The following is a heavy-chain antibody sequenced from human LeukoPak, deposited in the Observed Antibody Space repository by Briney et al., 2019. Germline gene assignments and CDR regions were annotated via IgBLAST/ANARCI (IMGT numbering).Heavy chain of an antibody. V-gene: IGHV3-48*03. J-gene: IGHJ4*02. CDR1: GFTFSSYE. Sequence: GGSLRLSCAVSGFTFSSYERNWVRQAPGKGLEWVSYISTSGSTIHHADSVQGRFTISRDNAKNSLYLQMNSLRVEDTAVYYCARRGNYADYWGQGTLVTVSS. D-gene: IGHD1-7*01. CDR3: ARRGNYADY. CDR2: ISTSGSTI.